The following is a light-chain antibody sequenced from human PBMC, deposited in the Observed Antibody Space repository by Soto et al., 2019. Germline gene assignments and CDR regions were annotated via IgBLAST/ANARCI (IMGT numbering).Light chain of an antibody. CDR2: EIS. J-gene: IGLJ2*01. CDR3: SSYTTSHTLV. V-gene: IGLV2-14*01. Sequence: QSALTQPRSVSGSPGQSVTISCTGTSSDVGASNYVSWYQHHPGKAPKLLIYEISNRPSGVSSRFSGSKSGNTASLTISGLQAEDESDYYCSSYTTSHTLVFGGGTQLTVL. CDR1: SSDVGASNY.